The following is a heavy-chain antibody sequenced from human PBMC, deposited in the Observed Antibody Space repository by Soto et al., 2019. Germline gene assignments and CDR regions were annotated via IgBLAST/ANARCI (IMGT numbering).Heavy chain of an antibody. CDR1: GFTFSSYW. CDR2: ISSGGGST. J-gene: IGHJ1*01. V-gene: IGHV3-23*01. D-gene: IGHD2-2*01. Sequence: GGSLRLSCAASGFTFSSYWVHWVRQAPGKGLEWVSAISSGGGSTYYADSVKGRFTISRDNSKNTLYLQMNSLRAEDTAVYYCAKSVLVVPAAMQNECFQHWGQGTLVTVSS. CDR3: AKSVLVVPAAMQNECFQH.